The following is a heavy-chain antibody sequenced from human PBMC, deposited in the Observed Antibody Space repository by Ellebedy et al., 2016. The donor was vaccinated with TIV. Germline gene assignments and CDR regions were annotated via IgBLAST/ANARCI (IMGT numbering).Heavy chain of an antibody. D-gene: IGHD3-10*01. CDR3: ARDLLWFGELLSGFDY. Sequence: ASVKVSCKASGYTFTSYAMRWVRQAPGQRLEWMGWINAGNGNTKYSQKFQGRVTITRDTSASTAYMELSSLRSEDTAVYYCARDLLWFGELLSGFDYWGQGTLVTVSS. CDR2: INAGNGNT. CDR1: GYTFTSYA. J-gene: IGHJ4*02. V-gene: IGHV1-3*01.